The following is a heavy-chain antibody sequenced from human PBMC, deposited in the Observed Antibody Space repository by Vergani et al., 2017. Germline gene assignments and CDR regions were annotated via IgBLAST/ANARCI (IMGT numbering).Heavy chain of an antibody. V-gene: IGHV3-53*01. CDR2: IYSGGST. CDR1: GFTVSSNY. Sequence: EVQLVESGGGLIQPGGSLRLSCAASGFTVSSNYMSWVRQAPGKGLEWVSVIYSGGSTYYADSVKGRFTISRDNSKNTLYLQMNSRRAEDTAVYYCARVQWELLSIDYWGQGTLVTVSS. D-gene: IGHD1-26*01. CDR3: ARVQWELLSIDY. J-gene: IGHJ4*02.